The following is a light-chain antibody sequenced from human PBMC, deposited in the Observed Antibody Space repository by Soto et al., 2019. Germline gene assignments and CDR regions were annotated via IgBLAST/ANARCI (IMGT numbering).Light chain of an antibody. CDR3: QQSYSTTRT. CDR2: GAS. CDR1: EDVGNS. V-gene: IGKV1-5*01. Sequence: DIQLTQSPLTLSASVGGSVTLTCRASEDVGNSLAWYQQRTGQAPKLLISGASTLISGVPSRFSGSGSATEFTLTINSLQPEDFATYYCQQSYSTTRTFGQGTKVEIK. J-gene: IGKJ1*01.